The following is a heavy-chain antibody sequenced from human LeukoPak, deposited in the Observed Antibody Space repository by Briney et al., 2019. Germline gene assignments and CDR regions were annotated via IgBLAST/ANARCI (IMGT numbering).Heavy chain of an antibody. V-gene: IGHV3-30-3*01. D-gene: IGHD5-18*01. J-gene: IGHJ4*02. CDR1: GFTVSSNY. CDR3: ARVLGRIQLWQIYFDY. CDR2: ISYDGSNK. Sequence: PGGSLRLSCAASGFTVSSNYMSWVRQAPGKGLEWVAVISYDGSNKYYADSVKGRFTISRDNSKNTLYLQMNSLRAEDTAVYYCARVLGRIQLWQIYFDYWGQGTLVTVSS.